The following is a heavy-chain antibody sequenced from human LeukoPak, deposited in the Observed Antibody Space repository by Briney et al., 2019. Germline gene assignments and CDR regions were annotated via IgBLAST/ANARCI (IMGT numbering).Heavy chain of an antibody. Sequence: SGGSLRLSCAASGFTFRSYSMNWVRQAPGKGLEWVSSISSSSSYIYYADSVKGRFTISRDNAKNSLYLQMNSLRAEDTAVYYCARPLWGFGLGYYYYGMDVWGQGTTVTVSS. CDR1: GFTFRSYS. D-gene: IGHD3-10*01. V-gene: IGHV3-21*01. CDR2: ISSSSSYI. CDR3: ARPLWGFGLGYYYYGMDV. J-gene: IGHJ6*02.